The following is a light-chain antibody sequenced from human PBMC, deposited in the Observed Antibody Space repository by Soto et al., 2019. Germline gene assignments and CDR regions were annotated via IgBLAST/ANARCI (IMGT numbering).Light chain of an antibody. J-gene: IGKJ2*01. Sequence: EIVMTQSPATLSVSPGERATLSCRASQSISSELAWYQQKPGQPPRLLIYGASTRATGVPARFTGSGSGSDLTLTISGLQSGDFTVYCCQQGHNCPLTVGQGTRLEI. V-gene: IGKV3-15*01. CDR2: GAS. CDR1: QSISSE. CDR3: QQGHNCPLT.